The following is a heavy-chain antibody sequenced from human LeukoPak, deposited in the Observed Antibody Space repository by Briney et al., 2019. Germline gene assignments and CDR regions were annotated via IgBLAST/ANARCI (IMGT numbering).Heavy chain of an antibody. CDR1: GFTFDDYA. CDR2: TRGDGGST. Sequence: GGSLRLSCAASGFTFDDYAMHWVRQAPEKGLEWVSLTRGDGGSTYYADSVKGRFTISRENSKNSLYLQMNSLRTEDTALYYCAKARYCSSTSCYWDYWGQGTLVTVSS. CDR3: AKARYCSSTSCYWDY. D-gene: IGHD2-2*01. J-gene: IGHJ4*02. V-gene: IGHV3-43*02.